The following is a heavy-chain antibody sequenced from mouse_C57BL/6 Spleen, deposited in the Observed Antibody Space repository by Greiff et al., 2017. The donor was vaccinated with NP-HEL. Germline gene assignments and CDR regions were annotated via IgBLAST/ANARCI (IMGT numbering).Heavy chain of an antibody. CDR1: GYSITSGYY. Sequence: VQLQESGPGLVKPSQSLSLTCSVTGYSITSGYYWNWIRQFPGNKLEWMGYISYDGSNNYNPSLKNRISITRDTSKNQFFLKLNSVTTEDTATYYCASGSSYCFDYWGQGTTLTVSS. J-gene: IGHJ2*01. V-gene: IGHV3-6*01. CDR2: ISYDGSN. CDR3: ASGSSYCFDY. D-gene: IGHD1-1*01.